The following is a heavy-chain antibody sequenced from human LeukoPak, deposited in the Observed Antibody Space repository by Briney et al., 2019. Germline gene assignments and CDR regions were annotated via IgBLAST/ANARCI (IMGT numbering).Heavy chain of an antibody. D-gene: IGHD2-8*02. CDR2: INHSGST. J-gene: IGHJ5*02. Sequence: SETLSLTCAVYGGSFSGYYWSWIRQPPGKGLEWIGEINHSGSTNYNPSLKSRVTISVDTSKNQFSLKLSSVTAADTAVYYCARGRHRTGIVLVVYDPAGWFDPWGQGTLVTVSS. CDR3: ARGRHRTGIVLVVYDPAGWFDP. V-gene: IGHV4-34*01. CDR1: GGSFSGYY.